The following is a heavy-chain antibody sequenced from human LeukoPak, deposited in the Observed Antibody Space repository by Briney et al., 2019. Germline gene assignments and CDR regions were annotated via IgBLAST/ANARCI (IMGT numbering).Heavy chain of an antibody. D-gene: IGHD1-1*01. V-gene: IGHV4-39*01. Sequence: SETLSLSCTVSGGSITSSSGYNWCCIRRSPGKGLEWIGTIHHSGTTYYSLSLRSRLTISVDSSKNRFSLRLSSVTAADTAVYFCARLPTGFPNWLDLCGRGTLVTVSS. CDR1: GGSITSSSGYN. J-gene: IGHJ5*02. CDR2: IHHSGTT. CDR3: ARLPTGFPNWLDL.